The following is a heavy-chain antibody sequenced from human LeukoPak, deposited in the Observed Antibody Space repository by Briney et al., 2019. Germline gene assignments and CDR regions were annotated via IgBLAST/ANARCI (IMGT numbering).Heavy chain of an antibody. V-gene: IGHV1-18*01. CDR2: ISAYNGNT. CDR3: VREDFDWFSTMYYFDY. CDR1: GYTFTSYG. J-gene: IGHJ4*02. Sequence: ASVKVSCKASGYTFTSYGIRWVRQAPGQGLEWMGWISAYNGNTNYAQKLQGRVTVTTDTSTSTAYIELRSVRSDDTAVYYCVREDFDWFSTMYYFDYWGQGTLVTVSS. D-gene: IGHD3-9*01.